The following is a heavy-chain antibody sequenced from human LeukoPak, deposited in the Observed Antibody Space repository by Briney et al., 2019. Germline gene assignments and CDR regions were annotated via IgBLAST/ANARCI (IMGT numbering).Heavy chain of an antibody. V-gene: IGHV3-23*01. D-gene: IGHD3-9*01. Sequence: GGSLRLSCAASGFTFSNYAMSWVRQAPGKGLEWVSAITGSGGNTYYADSEKGRFTISRDNSKNTVFLQMNSLRAEDTAVYYCAKWGDYDVLTGYYVSDYWGQGTLVTVSS. J-gene: IGHJ4*02. CDR3: AKWGDYDVLTGYYVSDY. CDR1: GFTFSNYA. CDR2: ITGSGGNT.